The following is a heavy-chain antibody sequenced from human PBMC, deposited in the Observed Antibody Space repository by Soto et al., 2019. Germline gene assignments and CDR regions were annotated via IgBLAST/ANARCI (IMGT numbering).Heavy chain of an antibody. V-gene: IGHV4-59*01. CDR3: ARDGSWNAGSDYYGMDD. Sequence: ETMPLSYTVSGGYISSYYWSWLRQPTGRGLEWIRCIYYSGSTNYNPSLKSRVTISLDTSKNQSSLKPSSVTAADTAGYYEARDGSWNAGSDYYGMDDGGQGTTVTVTS. D-gene: IGHD1-1*01. J-gene: IGHJ6*02. CDR2: IYYSGST. CDR1: GGYISSYY.